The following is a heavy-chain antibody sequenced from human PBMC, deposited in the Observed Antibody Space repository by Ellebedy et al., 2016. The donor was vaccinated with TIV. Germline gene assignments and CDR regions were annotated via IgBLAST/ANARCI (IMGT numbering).Heavy chain of an antibody. CDR1: GFTFSSYL. V-gene: IGHV3-7*01. CDR2: IKQDGSEK. Sequence: GESLKISCAASGFTFSSYLMSWVRQAPGKGLEWVANIKQDGSEKYYVDSVKGRFTISRDNAKNSLYLQMNSLRAEDTAVYYCARGYASPNYWGQGTLVTVSS. D-gene: IGHD2-8*01. CDR3: ARGYASPNY. J-gene: IGHJ4*02.